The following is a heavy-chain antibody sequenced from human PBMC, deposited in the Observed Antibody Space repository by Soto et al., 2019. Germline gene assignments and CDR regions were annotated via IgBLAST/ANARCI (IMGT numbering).Heavy chain of an antibody. CDR1: GGSISSGGYY. CDR2: IYYSGST. V-gene: IGHV4-31*03. J-gene: IGHJ5*02. CDR3: ARTSYDSSGTAADP. Sequence: QVQLQESGPGLVKPSQTLSLTCTVSGGSISSGGYYWSWIRQHPGKGLEWIGYIYYSGSTYYNPPLTCRITTTVDPHTNQSSLKLTSVTAADTGLYYCARTSYDSSGTAADPWGQGILVTVSS. D-gene: IGHD3-22*01.